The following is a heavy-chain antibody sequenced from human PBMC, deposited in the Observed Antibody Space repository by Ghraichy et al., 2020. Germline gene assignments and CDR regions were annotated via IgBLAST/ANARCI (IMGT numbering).Heavy chain of an antibody. V-gene: IGHV4-34*01. Sequence: SETLSLTCAVYGGSFSDDYWSWIRQPPGKGLEWIGEINPRGSTNYNPSLKSRVTISVDTSKSQFFLKLSSGTAADTAVYYCARGGPVVVIQNWFDPWGQGTLVTVSS. CDR3: ARGGPVVVIQNWFDP. D-gene: IGHD3-22*01. CDR2: INPRGST. J-gene: IGHJ5*02. CDR1: GGSFSDDY.